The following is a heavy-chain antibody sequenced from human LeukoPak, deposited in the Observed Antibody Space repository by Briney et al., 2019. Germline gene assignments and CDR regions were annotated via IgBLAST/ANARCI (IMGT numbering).Heavy chain of an antibody. V-gene: IGHV3-74*01. CDR3: ARVRGLYSGSYSVDY. Sequence: GGSLRLSCAASGFTFSSYWMHWVRHAPGKGRVWVSRINTDGSSTSYADSVKGRFTISRDNAKNTLYLQMNSLRAEDTAVYYCARVRGLYSGSYSVDYWGQGTLVTVSS. CDR1: GFTFSSYW. J-gene: IGHJ4*02. D-gene: IGHD1-26*01. CDR2: INTDGSST.